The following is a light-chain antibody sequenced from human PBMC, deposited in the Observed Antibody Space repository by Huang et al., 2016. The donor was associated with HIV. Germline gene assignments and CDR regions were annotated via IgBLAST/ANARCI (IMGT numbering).Light chain of an antibody. CDR3: QGYNSTPFT. V-gene: IGKV1-27*01. Sequence: DIQMTQSPTSLSASVGDRVTITCRASQGIANYLAWYQQKPGKVPQLRIYASSTLQSGVPSRFSCSGSVTDFTLTISSLQPEDVATYYCQGYNSTPFTFGPGTKVDLK. J-gene: IGKJ3*01. CDR2: ASS. CDR1: QGIANY.